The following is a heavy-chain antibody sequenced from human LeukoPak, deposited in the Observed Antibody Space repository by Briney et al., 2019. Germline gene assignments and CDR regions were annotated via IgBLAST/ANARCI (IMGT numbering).Heavy chain of an antibody. CDR1: GGSISSSNW. J-gene: IGHJ4*02. V-gene: IGHV4-4*02. Sequence: SETLSLTCAVSGGSISSSNWWSWVRQPPGKGLEWIGEIYHSGSTNYNPSLKSRVTISVDKSKNQFSPKLSSVTAADTAVYYCAGIAVAAYYFDYWGQGTLVTVSS. CDR3: AGIAVAAYYFDY. CDR2: IYHSGST. D-gene: IGHD6-19*01.